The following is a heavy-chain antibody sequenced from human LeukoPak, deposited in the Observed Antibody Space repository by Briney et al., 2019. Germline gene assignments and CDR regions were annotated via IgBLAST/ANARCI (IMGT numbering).Heavy chain of an antibody. J-gene: IGHJ4*02. CDR1: GFTFSRYV. Sequence: PGGSLRLSCAASGFTFSRYVMQWVRQAPGKGLEWVAFIRYDGRNINYADSVKGRFTISRDNSKNTLYLQMNSLRGEDTAVYYCAKGVSSNGDYGDAGQWGQGTLVSVSS. D-gene: IGHD4-17*01. V-gene: IGHV3-30*02. CDR3: AKGVSSNGDYGDAGQ. CDR2: IRYDGRNI.